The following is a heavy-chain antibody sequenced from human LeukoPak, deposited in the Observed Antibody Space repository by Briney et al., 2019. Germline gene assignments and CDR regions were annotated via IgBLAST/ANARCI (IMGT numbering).Heavy chain of an antibody. J-gene: IGHJ4*02. D-gene: IGHD6-13*01. CDR3: VLASYSTTWYLDS. CDR2: ISIDSDYI. CDR1: GSTLSRYS. V-gene: IGHV3-21*01. Sequence: GGSLRLSCEVSGSTLSRYSMNWVRQAPGKGLEWVSAISIDSDYIYYGDSVRGRFTVSRDNAKNSLYLQMNSQRAEDTALYYCVLASYSTTWYLDSWGQGTLVIVSS.